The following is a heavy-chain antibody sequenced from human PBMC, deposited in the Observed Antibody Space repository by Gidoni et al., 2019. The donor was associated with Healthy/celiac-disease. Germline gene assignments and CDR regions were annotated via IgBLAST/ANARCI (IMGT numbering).Heavy chain of an antibody. CDR3: ARDSAQGGYCSSTSCPNYGMDV. D-gene: IGHD2-2*01. V-gene: IGHV3-48*02. CDR1: GFTFSIYS. Sequence: EVQLVQSGGGLVQPGGSLILSCAASGFTFSIYSMNSVRQAPGKGLEWVSYISSSSSTIYYADSVKGRFTISRDNAKNSLYLQMNSLRDEDTAVYYCARDSAQGGYCSSTSCPNYGMDVWGQGTTVTVSS. CDR2: ISSSSSTI. J-gene: IGHJ6*02.